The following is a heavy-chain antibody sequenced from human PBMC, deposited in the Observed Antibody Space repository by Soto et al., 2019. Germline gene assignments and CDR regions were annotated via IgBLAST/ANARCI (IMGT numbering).Heavy chain of an antibody. V-gene: IGHV1-69*13. J-gene: IGHJ3*02. CDR3: ARSSRPGYSPSDAFDI. Sequence: SVKVSCKASGYTFTIYGISWVRQAPGQGLEWMGWISPNFGKANYAQKLQGRVTITADESTSTAYMELSSLRSEDTAVYYCARSSRPGYSPSDAFDIWGQGTMVTVSS. CDR2: ISPNFGKA. D-gene: IGHD3-9*01. CDR1: GYTFTIYG.